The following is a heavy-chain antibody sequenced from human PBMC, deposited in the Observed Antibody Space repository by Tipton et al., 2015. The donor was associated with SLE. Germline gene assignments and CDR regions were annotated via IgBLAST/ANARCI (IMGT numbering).Heavy chain of an antibody. Sequence: TLSLTCTVSGGSISSGSYYWSWIRQPAGKGLEWIGHIYTSGCTNYNPPLKSRVTISVDTSKNQFSLKLSSVTAADTAVYYCARVRGTVTTDYYYGMDVWGQGTTVTVSS. D-gene: IGHD4-11*01. V-gene: IGHV4-61*09. CDR2: IYTSGCT. J-gene: IGHJ6*02. CDR3: ARVRGTVTTDYYYGMDV. CDR1: GGSISSGSYY.